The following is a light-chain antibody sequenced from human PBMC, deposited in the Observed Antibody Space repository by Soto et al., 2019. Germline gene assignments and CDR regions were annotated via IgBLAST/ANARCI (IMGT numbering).Light chain of an antibody. CDR1: SSDVGGYNY. J-gene: IGLJ1*01. Sequence: QSALTQPPSASGSLGQSVTISCTGTSSDVGGYNYVSWYQQHPGKAPKLLMYDVSHRPSGVPDRFSGSKSGNTASLTVSGLRAEDEADYYCSSYAGSNNLVFGTGTKLTVL. CDR2: DVS. CDR3: SSYAGSNNLV. V-gene: IGLV2-8*01.